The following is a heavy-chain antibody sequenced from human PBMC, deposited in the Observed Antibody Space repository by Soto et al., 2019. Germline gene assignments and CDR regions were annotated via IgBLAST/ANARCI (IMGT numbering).Heavy chain of an antibody. CDR1: GFTVSSNY. CDR2: IYSGGST. D-gene: IGHD3-10*01. J-gene: IGHJ6*03. Sequence: GGSLRLSCAASGFTVSSNYMSWVRQAPGKGLEWVSVIYSGGSTYYADSVKGRFTISRDNSKNTLYLQMNSLRAEDTAVYYCARQYGSGSSRHYYYMDVWGKGTTVTVSS. V-gene: IGHV3-53*01. CDR3: ARQYGSGSSRHYYYMDV.